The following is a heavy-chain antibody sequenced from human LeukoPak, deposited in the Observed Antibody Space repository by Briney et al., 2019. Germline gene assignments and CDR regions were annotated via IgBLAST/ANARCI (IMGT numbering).Heavy chain of an antibody. Sequence: GGSLRLSCAASAFTFSDSYMSWIRHAPGKGLEWVSYISSSGNTINYADSVKGRFTIYRDNAKNSLYLQMNSLRAEDTAVYFCARLGYCGGGSCYPNWFDPWGQGTLVTVSS. D-gene: IGHD2-15*01. CDR2: ISSSGNTI. J-gene: IGHJ5*02. CDR1: AFTFSDSY. CDR3: ARLGYCGGGSCYPNWFDP. V-gene: IGHV3-11*01.